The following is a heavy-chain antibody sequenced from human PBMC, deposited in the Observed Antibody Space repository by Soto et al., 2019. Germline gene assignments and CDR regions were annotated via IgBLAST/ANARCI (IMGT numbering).Heavy chain of an antibody. Sequence: LSLTCTVSRGSITSGDYYWTWIRQPPGKGLEWIGYIYNTVSTFYNPSLRSRVTISLDTSRNQFSLNLSSVAAGDTARYYCAREDSNCYFGDWGQGTLVTSPQ. CDR1: RGSITSGDYY. J-gene: IGHJ4*02. CDR2: IYNTVST. V-gene: IGHV4-30-4*01. CDR3: AREDSNCYFGD. D-gene: IGHD4-4*01.